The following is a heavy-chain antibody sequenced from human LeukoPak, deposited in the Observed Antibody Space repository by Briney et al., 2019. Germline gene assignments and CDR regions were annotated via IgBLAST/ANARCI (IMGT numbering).Heavy chain of an antibody. D-gene: IGHD3/OR15-3a*01. CDR3: AKETGILRFLDTTPVPSHMDD. CDR1: GFIFENHW. V-gene: IGHV3-7*01. J-gene: IGHJ6*03. CDR2: IKEDRTQR. Sequence: AGSLRLSCSASGFIFENHWMNWVRQAPGKGLEWVAKIKEDRTQRSYVDSVKGRFTISRDNANNLLVLQMNNLRVEDTAVYYCAKETGILRFLDTTPVPSHMDDWGNGTTVIVSS.